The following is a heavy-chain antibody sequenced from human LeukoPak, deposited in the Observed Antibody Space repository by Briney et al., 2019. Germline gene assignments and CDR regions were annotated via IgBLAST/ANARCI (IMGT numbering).Heavy chain of an antibody. J-gene: IGHJ6*03. D-gene: IGHD5-18*01. CDR2: IYHSGST. V-gene: IGHV4-4*02. CDR3: AREVDTAISAYYYYYMDV. Sequence: SWVRQPPGKGLEWIGEIYHSGSTNYNPSLKSRVTISVDKSKNQFSLKLSSVTAADTAVYYCAREVDTAISAYYYYYMDVWGKGTTVTVSS.